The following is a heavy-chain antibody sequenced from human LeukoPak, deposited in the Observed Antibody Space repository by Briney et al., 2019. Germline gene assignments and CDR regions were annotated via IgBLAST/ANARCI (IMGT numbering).Heavy chain of an antibody. CDR3: ARGAGIFQNWFDP. J-gene: IGHJ5*02. D-gene: IGHD1-26*01. CDR2: ISYDGTNE. CDR1: GFTFSSYA. V-gene: IGHV3-30*04. Sequence: PGGSLRLSCAASGFTFSSYAMHWVRRAPGKGLEWVSFISYDGTNESYEDSVKGRFTISRDNSKNTMYLQMNSLRAEDTAVYYCARGAGIFQNWFDPWGQGTLVTVSS.